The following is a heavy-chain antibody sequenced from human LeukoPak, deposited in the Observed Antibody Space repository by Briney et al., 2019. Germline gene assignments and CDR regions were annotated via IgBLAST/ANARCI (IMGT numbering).Heavy chain of an antibody. Sequence: ASVKVSCKASGYTFTSYDINWVRQATGQGLEWMGWMNPNSGNTGYAQKFQGGVTMTRNTSISTAYMELSSLRSEDTAVYYCARVVITMVRGVIIVGYFDYWGQGTLVTVSS. J-gene: IGHJ4*02. CDR3: ARVVITMVRGVIIVGYFDY. V-gene: IGHV1-8*01. CDR2: MNPNSGNT. D-gene: IGHD3-10*01. CDR1: GYTFTSYD.